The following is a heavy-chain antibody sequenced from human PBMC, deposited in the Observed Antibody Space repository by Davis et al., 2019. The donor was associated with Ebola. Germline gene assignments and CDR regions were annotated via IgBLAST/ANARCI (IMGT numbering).Heavy chain of an antibody. Sequence: GESLKISCKGSGYSFTSHWIGWVRQMPGKGLEWMGIIYPGDSDTRYNPSLQGQVTISADKSISTAYLQWSSLKASDIAMYYCARQESLYGSSDYWGQGTLVTVSS. CDR1: GYSFTSHW. CDR2: IYPGDSDT. J-gene: IGHJ4*02. D-gene: IGHD2/OR15-2a*01. CDR3: ARQESLYGSSDY. V-gene: IGHV5-51*01.